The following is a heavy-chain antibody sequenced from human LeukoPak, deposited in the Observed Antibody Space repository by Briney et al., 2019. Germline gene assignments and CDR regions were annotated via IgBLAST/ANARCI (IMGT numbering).Heavy chain of an antibody. CDR3: ARSSVLVKGRDGYNCLGY. D-gene: IGHD5-24*01. Sequence: ASVKVSCKASGYTFTGYYMHWVRQAPGQGLEWMGWINPNSGGTNYAQKFQGRVTMTRDTSISTAYMELSRLRSDDTAVYYCARSSVLVKGRDGYNCLGYWGQGTLVTVSS. J-gene: IGHJ4*02. V-gene: IGHV1-2*02. CDR1: GYTFTGYY. CDR2: INPNSGGT.